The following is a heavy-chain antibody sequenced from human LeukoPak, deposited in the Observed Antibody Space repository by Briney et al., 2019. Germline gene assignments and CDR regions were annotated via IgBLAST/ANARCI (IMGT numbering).Heavy chain of an antibody. Sequence: ASVKVSCKASGYTFTSYAMNWVRQAPGQGLEWMGWINTNTGDPTYAQGFTGRFVFFLDTSVSTAYLQISSLKAEDTAVYYCARELRFYYDSSGYNWFDPWGQGTLVTVSS. CDR3: ARELRFYYDSSGYNWFDP. J-gene: IGHJ5*02. D-gene: IGHD3-22*01. CDR1: GYTFTSYA. V-gene: IGHV7-4-1*02. CDR2: INTNTGDP.